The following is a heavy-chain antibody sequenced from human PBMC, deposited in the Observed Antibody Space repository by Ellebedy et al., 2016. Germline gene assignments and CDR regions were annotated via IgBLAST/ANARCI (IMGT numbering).Heavy chain of an antibody. CDR2: ISYDGSNK. J-gene: IGHJ6*02. CDR3: ARAPDGMDV. Sequence: GESLKISCTASGFTFGDYAMGWVRQAPGKGLEWVAVISYDGSNKYYADSVKGRFTISRDISKNTLYFQMNSLRPEDTAVYYCARAPDGMDVWGQGTTVTVSS. V-gene: IGHV3-30*14. CDR1: GFTFGDYA.